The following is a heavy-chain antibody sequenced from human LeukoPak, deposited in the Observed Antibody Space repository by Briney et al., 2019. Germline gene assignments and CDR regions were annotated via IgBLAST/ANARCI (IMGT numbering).Heavy chain of an antibody. J-gene: IGHJ6*03. V-gene: IGHV4-61*02. CDR1: GGSISSGSYY. CDR2: IYTSGTT. D-gene: IGHD3-10*01. CDR3: ARGRGVRGVTNYYYMDV. Sequence: SETLSLTCTVSGGSISSGSYYWSWIRQPAGKRLEWIGRIYTSGTTDYNPSLKSRVTMSVDTSKNQFSLNLSSVTAADTAVYYCARGRGVRGVTNYYYMDVWGKGTTVTISS.